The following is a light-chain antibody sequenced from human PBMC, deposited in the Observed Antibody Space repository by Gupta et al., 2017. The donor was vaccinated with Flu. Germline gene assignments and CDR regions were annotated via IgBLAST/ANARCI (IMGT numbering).Light chain of an antibody. J-gene: IGKJ2*02. V-gene: IGKV1-6*01. Sequence: GDRVTISCRASQPIGNDLGWYQQKPGKAPKLLIYGASTLQSEVPSRFSGSAFGTDFTLTISSLQPEDSATYYCLQDYSYPRTFGRGTKLEI. CDR2: GAS. CDR1: QPIGND. CDR3: LQDYSYPRT.